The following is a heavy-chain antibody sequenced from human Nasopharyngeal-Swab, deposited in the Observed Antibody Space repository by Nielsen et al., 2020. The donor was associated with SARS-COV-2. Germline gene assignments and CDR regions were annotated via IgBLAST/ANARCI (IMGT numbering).Heavy chain of an antibody. CDR3: ARDGLDYDFWSAYCMDV. CDR2: ISSSSSYI. V-gene: IGHV3-21*01. J-gene: IGHJ6*02. D-gene: IGHD3-3*01. Sequence: GESLKISYAASGFTFNNYNFNWVRQAPGKGLEWVSSISSSSSYIYYADSVKGRFTISRDNAKNSLYLQMNSLRAEDTAVYYCARDGLDYDFWSAYCMDVWGQGTTVTVSS. CDR1: GFTFNNYN.